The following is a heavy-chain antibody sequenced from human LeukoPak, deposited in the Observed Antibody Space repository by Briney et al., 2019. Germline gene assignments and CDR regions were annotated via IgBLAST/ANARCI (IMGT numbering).Heavy chain of an antibody. Sequence: ASVKVSCKASGYTFTSYGISWVRQAPGQGLEWMGWISAYNGNANYAQKLRGRVTMTRDMSTSTVYMELSSLRSEDTAVYYCARVWSTYGGNPAYWGQGTLVTVSS. D-gene: IGHD4-23*01. J-gene: IGHJ4*02. CDR1: GYTFTSYG. V-gene: IGHV1-18*01. CDR3: ARVWSTYGGNPAY. CDR2: ISAYNGNA.